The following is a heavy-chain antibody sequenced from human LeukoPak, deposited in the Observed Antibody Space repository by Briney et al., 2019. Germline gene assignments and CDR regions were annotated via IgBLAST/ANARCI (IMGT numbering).Heavy chain of an antibody. V-gene: IGHV3-23*01. CDR3: AKRLYCSTTSCYGFDY. D-gene: IGHD2-2*01. CDR1: GFTFSNYG. J-gene: IGHJ4*02. Sequence: GGSLRLSCAASGFTFSNYGLSWVRQAPGKGLEWVSDISGSGGSTYYADSVKGRFTISRDNSKNTLYLQMNSLRAEDTAVYYCAKRLYCSTTSCYGFDYWGQGTLVTVSS. CDR2: ISGSGGST.